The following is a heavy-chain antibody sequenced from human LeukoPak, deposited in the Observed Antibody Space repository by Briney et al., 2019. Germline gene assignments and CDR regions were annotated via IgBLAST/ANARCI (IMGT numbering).Heavy chain of an antibody. CDR2: IYYSGST. J-gene: IGHJ4*02. V-gene: IGHV4-59*01. CDR1: GGSISSFY. D-gene: IGHD2-21*02. Sequence: PSETLSLTCTVSGGSISSFYWSWIRQPPGKGLEWIGYIYYSGSTKYNPSLKSRVTISVDTSKNQFSLKLTSVTAADTAVCYCARGGGNCGGDCYALDYWGQGTRVAVSS. CDR3: ARGGGNCGGDCYALDY.